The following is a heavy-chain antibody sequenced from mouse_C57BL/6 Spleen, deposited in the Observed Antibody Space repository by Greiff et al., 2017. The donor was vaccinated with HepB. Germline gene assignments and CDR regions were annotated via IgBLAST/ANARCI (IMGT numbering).Heavy chain of an antibody. CDR1: GYTFTSYW. Sequence: QVQLQQPGAELVKPGASVKMSCKASGYTFTSYWITWVKQRPGQGLEWIGDIYPGSGSTNYNEKFKSKATLTADKSSSTAYMELRSLTSEDSAVYFCARYRLRDYWGQGTTLTVSS. J-gene: IGHJ2*01. CDR2: IYPGSGST. V-gene: IGHV1-55*01. D-gene: IGHD2-4*01. CDR3: ARYRLRDY.